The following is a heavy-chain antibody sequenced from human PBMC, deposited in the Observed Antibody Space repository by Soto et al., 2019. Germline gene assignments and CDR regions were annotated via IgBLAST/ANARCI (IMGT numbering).Heavy chain of an antibody. V-gene: IGHV4-34*01. CDR1: GGSFSVYY. CDR2: INHSGTT. CDR3: ARGRKVRVRGYNWFGP. J-gene: IGHJ5*02. D-gene: IGHD3-10*01. Sequence: SGTLSLTFAVYGGSFSVYYWSWIRQPPGKGLEWIGEINHSGTTNDNPSLKSRVTMSVDTSKNQFSLNLRSVTAADTAVYYCARGRKVRVRGYNWFGPWGQGTLVTVSS.